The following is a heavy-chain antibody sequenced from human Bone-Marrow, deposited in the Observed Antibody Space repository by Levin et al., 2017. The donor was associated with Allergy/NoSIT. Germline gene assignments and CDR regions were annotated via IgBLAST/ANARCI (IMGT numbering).Heavy chain of an antibody. CDR1: GFAFEDFA. Sequence: GGSLRLSCVVSGFAFEDFAMHWVRQAPGSGLEWVSGISWNSATIAYADSVKGRFTISRDNAKNSLYLQMDSLRTEDTAFYYCTDGRSYDFWSGYFRYWSQGSLVTVSS. V-gene: IGHV3-9*01. J-gene: IGHJ4*02. CDR2: ISWNSATI. CDR3: TDGRSYDFWSGYFRY. D-gene: IGHD3-3*01.